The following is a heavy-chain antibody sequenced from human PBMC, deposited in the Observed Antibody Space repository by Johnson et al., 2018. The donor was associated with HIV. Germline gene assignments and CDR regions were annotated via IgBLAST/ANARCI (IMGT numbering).Heavy chain of an antibody. V-gene: IGHV3-20*04. Sequence: VLLVESGGGVVRPGGSLRLSCAASGFTFDDYTMHWVRQAPGKGLEWVSLISWNGGSAGYADSVKGRFTISRDNAKNSLYLQMNSLRAEDTAVYYCARDYSNPPHAFDIWGQGTMVTVSS. CDR2: ISWNGGSA. CDR3: ARDYSNPPHAFDI. D-gene: IGHD4-11*01. J-gene: IGHJ3*02. CDR1: GFTFDDYT.